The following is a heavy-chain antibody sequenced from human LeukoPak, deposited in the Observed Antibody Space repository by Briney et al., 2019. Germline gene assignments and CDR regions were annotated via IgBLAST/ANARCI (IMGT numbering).Heavy chain of an antibody. V-gene: IGHV3-21*01. CDR1: GFTFSSYS. D-gene: IGHD3-10*01. J-gene: IGHJ4*02. CDR3: ARSNYYGPGDY. CDR2: ISSSSSYL. Sequence: GGSLRLSCAASGFTFSSYSMNWVRQAPGKGLEWVSSISSSSSYLYYADSVKGRFTISRDNAKNPLYLQMNSLRAEDTAVYYCARSNYYGPGDYWGQGTLVTVSS.